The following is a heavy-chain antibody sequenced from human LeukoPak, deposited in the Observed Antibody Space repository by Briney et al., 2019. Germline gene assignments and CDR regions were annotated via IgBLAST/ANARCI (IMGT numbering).Heavy chain of an antibody. CDR1: GFTFIDYY. CDR2: ISSSSSYT. V-gene: IGHV3-11*06. J-gene: IGHJ4*02. Sequence: GGSLRLSCAASGFTFIDYYISWIRQAPGKGLEWVSYISSSSSYTNYADSVKGRFTISRDNAKNSLYLQMNSLRAEDTAVYYCARDTSTVTNRDFEYQGPVTLVTVSS. CDR3: ARDTSTVTNRDFEY. D-gene: IGHD4-17*01.